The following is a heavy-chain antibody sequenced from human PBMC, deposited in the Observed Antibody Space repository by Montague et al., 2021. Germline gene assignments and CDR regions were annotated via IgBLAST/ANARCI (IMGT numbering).Heavy chain of an antibody. J-gene: IGHJ4*02. CDR2: INSDGSST. V-gene: IGHV3-74*01. D-gene: IGHD4-17*01. Sequence: SLRLSCAASGFTFSRYWMHWVRQAPGKGLVWVSRINSDGSSTSYADSVKGRFTISRDNAKNTLYLQMNSLRAEDTAVYYCARRATVTTEVGWNYFDYWGQGTLVTVSS. CDR3: ARRATVTTEVGWNYFDY. CDR1: GFTFSRYW.